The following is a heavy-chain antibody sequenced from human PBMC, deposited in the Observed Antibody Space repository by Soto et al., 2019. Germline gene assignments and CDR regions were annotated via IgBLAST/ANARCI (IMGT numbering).Heavy chain of an antibody. CDR3: AKILGYCSSTSCVSYAFDI. CDR1: GYTFSNYG. Sequence: GASVKVSCKASGYTFSNYGISWVRQAPGQGLEWMGWISAYNGNTKYVQKLQGRVIMTTDTSTSTANMKQRSLRSDDTAVYYCAKILGYCSSTSCVSYAFDIWGQGTMVTVSS. V-gene: IGHV1-18*01. J-gene: IGHJ3*02. CDR2: ISAYNGNT. D-gene: IGHD2-2*01.